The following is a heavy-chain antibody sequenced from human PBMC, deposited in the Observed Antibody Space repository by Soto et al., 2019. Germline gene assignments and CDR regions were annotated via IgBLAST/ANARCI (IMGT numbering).Heavy chain of an antibody. CDR3: ARVPDY. CDR1: GGSISSGGYS. V-gene: IGHV4-30-2*01. J-gene: IGHJ4*02. Sequence: QLQLQESGSGLVKPSQTLSLTCAVSGGSISSGGYSWSWIRQPPGKGLEWIGYIYHSGSTYYNPSLKSRVNLTVGRSQNQFSLKLSSVTPADKAVYYRARVPDYWGQGTLVTVSS. CDR2: IYHSGST.